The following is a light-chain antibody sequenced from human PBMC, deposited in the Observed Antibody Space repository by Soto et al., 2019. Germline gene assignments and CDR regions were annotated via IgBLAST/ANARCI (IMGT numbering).Light chain of an antibody. Sequence: EIVLTQSLATLSLSTGERATLSCRASQSVGSFLAWYQQKPGQAPRLLIYDASNRATGIPARFSGSGSGTDFTLSISSLEPEDFAVYYCQQRSSWPLTFGGGTKV. CDR2: DAS. CDR1: QSVGSF. CDR3: QQRSSWPLT. J-gene: IGKJ4*01. V-gene: IGKV3-11*01.